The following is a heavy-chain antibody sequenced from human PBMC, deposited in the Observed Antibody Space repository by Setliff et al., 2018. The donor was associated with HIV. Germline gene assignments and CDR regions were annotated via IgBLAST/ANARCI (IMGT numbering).Heavy chain of an antibody. CDR2: IYYSGSA. Sequence: TSETLSLTCTVSGGSISSYYWSWIRQPPGKGLEWIGYIYYSGSANYNPSLKSRVTISVDTPKNQFSLKLSAVTAADTAVYYCARGSDSSTWYRGWFDPWGQGTLVTVSS. J-gene: IGHJ5*02. CDR1: GGSISSYY. V-gene: IGHV4-59*08. D-gene: IGHD6-13*01. CDR3: ARGSDSSTWYRGWFDP.